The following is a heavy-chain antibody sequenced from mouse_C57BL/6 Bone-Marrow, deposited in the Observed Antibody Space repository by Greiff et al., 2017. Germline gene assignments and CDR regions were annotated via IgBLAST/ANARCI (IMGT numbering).Heavy chain of an antibody. CDR2: IDPETGGT. D-gene: IGHD2-13*01. J-gene: IGHJ4*01. CDR3: SRLDGDLDAMDY. CDR1: GYTFTDYD. Sequence: QVQLKQSGAELVRPGASVTLSCKASGYTFTDYDMHWVKQTPVHGLEWIGAIDPETGGTAYNQKFKGKAILTADKSSSTAYMELRSLTSEDSAVYYCSRLDGDLDAMDYWGQGTSVTVSA. V-gene: IGHV1-15*01.